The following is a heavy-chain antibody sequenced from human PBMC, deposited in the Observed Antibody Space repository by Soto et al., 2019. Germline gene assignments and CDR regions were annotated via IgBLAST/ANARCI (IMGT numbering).Heavy chain of an antibody. CDR2: ITPLFRTP. CDR3: AWQSRDTPMVPVSQ. V-gene: IGHV1-69*01. Sequence: QVHLEQSGADVRKPGSSVRVSCKASGGTADRFAISWVRQAPGEGLEWMGGITPLFRTPHYAQKFQGRVNITADGSSNATYMDLGSLTVDDAAVYYCAWQSRDTPMVPVSQWGEGTLVTVSS. CDR1: GGTADRFA. J-gene: IGHJ4*02. D-gene: IGHD2-15*01.